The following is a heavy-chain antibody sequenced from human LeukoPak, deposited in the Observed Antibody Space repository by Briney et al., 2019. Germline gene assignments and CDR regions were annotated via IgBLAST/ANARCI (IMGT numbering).Heavy chain of an antibody. CDR1: GGSISSGGYY. CDR2: IYHSGST. J-gene: IGHJ3*02. V-gene: IGHV4-30-2*01. D-gene: IGHD5-24*01. Sequence: ASQTLSLTCTVSGGSISSGGYYWSWIRQPPGKGLEWIGYIYHSGSTYYNPSLKSRVTISVDTSKNQFSLKLSSVTAADTAVYYCARDQRDGYTNDAFDIWGQGTMVTVSS. CDR3: ARDQRDGYTNDAFDI.